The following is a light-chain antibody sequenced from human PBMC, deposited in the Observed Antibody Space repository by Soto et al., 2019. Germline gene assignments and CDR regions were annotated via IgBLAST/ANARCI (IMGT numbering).Light chain of an antibody. Sequence: DIQMTHSPSSLSASVGDRVTMTCLASQNIKNYLNWYQQKPGKAPKLLIYASSSLQSGVPSRFSGSGSGADFILTISSLQSEDFATYYCQQSYSTPITFGQGTRLEIK. CDR2: ASS. V-gene: IGKV1-39*01. J-gene: IGKJ5*01. CDR3: QQSYSTPIT. CDR1: QNIKNY.